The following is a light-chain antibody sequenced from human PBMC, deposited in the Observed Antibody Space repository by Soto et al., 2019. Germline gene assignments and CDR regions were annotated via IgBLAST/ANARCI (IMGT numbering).Light chain of an antibody. CDR3: HQYDNSPLT. CDR2: GAS. Sequence: EIVLTQSPGTLFLSPGDTATLSCRASQSVSSRYLGWYQQRPGQAPRLLIYGASSRATGIPDRFSGSGSGTDFTLTISRLEPEDFAVYYCHQYDNSPLTFGGGTKVEIK. J-gene: IGKJ4*01. CDR1: QSVSSRY. V-gene: IGKV3-20*01.